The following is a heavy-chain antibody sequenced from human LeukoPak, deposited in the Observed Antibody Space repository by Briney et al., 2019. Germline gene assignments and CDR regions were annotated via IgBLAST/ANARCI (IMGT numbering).Heavy chain of an antibody. Sequence: GGSLRLSCAASGFTVSSNYMSWVRQAPGKGLEWVSVIYSGGSTYYADSVKGRFTISRDNSKNTLYLQMNSLRAEDTAVYYCARGKVAAAGPYFDYWGQGTLVTVSS. CDR1: GFTVSSNY. CDR3: ARGKVAAAGPYFDY. J-gene: IGHJ4*02. D-gene: IGHD6-13*01. CDR2: IYSGGST. V-gene: IGHV3-53*01.